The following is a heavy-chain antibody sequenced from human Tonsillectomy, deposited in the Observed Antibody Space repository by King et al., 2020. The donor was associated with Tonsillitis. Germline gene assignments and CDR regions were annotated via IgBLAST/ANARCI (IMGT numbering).Heavy chain of an antibody. Sequence: LQLQESGPGLVKPSETLSLTCTVSGGSISSSSYYWGWIRQPPGKGLEWIGSIYYSGSTYYNPSLKSRVTISVDTSKNQFSLKLSSVTAADTAVYYCAWRLRIPIFGVVTHDAFDIWGQGTMVTVSS. CDR2: IYYSGST. CDR3: AWRLRIPIFGVVTHDAFDI. V-gene: IGHV4-39*01. J-gene: IGHJ3*02. D-gene: IGHD3-3*01. CDR1: GGSISSSSYY.